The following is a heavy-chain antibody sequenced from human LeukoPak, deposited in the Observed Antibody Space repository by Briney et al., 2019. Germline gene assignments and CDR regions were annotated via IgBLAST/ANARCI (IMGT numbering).Heavy chain of an antibody. J-gene: IGHJ5*02. Sequence: GGSLRLSCAASGFTFSSYAMSWVRQAPGKGLEWVSYISSSGSTIYYADSVKGRFTISRDNAKNSLYLQMNSLRAEDTAVYYCARDRSAQGPNTMVRGVPRWFDPWGQGTLVTVSS. CDR1: GFTFSSYA. CDR3: ARDRSAQGPNTMVRGVPRWFDP. V-gene: IGHV3-48*04. CDR2: ISSSGSTI. D-gene: IGHD3-10*01.